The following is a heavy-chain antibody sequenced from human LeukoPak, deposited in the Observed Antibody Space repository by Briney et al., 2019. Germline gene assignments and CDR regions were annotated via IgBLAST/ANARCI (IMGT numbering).Heavy chain of an antibody. CDR3: ARNGPVRHYYFDL. CDR1: GFTVSSNY. D-gene: IGHD3-10*02. CDR2: ISFDGSND. V-gene: IGHV3-30*03. J-gene: IGHJ2*01. Sequence: GGSLRLSCAASGFTVSSNYMSWVRQAPGKGLEWVAVISFDGSNDYYADSVKGRFTISRDNSKNTVHLQMNSLRAEDTAVYYCARNGPVRHYYFDLWGRGTLVTVSS.